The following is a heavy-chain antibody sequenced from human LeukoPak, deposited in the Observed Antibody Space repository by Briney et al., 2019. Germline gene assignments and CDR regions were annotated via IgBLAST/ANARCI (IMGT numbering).Heavy chain of an antibody. Sequence: GGSLRLSCAASGLTFGAYTIYWVRQAPGKGLEWVSCIFSRSESILYADSVKGRFTISRDNAKNSLYLQMDSLRVEDTAVYYCARDFFHSSDSRPFDYWGQGTLVTVSS. D-gene: IGHD3-22*01. CDR3: ARDFFHSSDSRPFDY. CDR1: GLTFGAYT. CDR2: IFSRSESI. V-gene: IGHV3-21*01. J-gene: IGHJ4*02.